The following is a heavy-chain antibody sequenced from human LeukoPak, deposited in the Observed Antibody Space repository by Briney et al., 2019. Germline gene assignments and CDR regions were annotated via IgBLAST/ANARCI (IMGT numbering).Heavy chain of an antibody. CDR3: ARRTGYNFYYMDV. J-gene: IGHJ6*03. Sequence: ASVKVSCKASGYIFMQYGISWVRQAPGQGLEWMAWISTYNGNANYAQKFQGRVTMTTDTSTSTAYMELRSLRSDDTAAYYCARRTGYNFYYMDVWGQGTTVIVSS. V-gene: IGHV1-18*01. CDR2: ISTYNGNA. D-gene: IGHD3/OR15-3a*01. CDR1: GYIFMQYG.